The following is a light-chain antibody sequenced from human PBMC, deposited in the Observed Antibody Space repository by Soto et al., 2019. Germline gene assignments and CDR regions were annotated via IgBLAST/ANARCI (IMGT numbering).Light chain of an antibody. CDR2: DGS. J-gene: IGKJ1*01. V-gene: IGKV3-11*01. CDR3: QHPGRCWT. CDR1: KSLRTS. Sequence: TKSVVPVSLPSGDRATXSFRASKSLRTSLAWYQQKPRQAPSLLVYDGSNSPTAIPYRFGRRGSGTDFTLTIFRLKHAGFAVYNSQHPGRCWTFGQGTKVDIK.